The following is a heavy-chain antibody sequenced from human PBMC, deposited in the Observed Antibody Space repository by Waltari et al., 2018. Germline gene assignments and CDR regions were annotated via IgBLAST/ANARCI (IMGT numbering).Heavy chain of an antibody. D-gene: IGHD3-10*01. CDR1: GYTFTLYA. CDR2: INTNTGDP. V-gene: IGHV7-4-1*02. CDR3: VRAYGTGSGDVDFPGSY. J-gene: IGHJ4*02. Sequence: QVQLVQSGSELKEPGASVRVSCKASGYTFTLYAINWVRQAPGHGLEWLGWINTNTGDPMYAQGFTGRFLISLDTSVITAYLQINRLKAEDTAVYYCVRAYGTGSGDVDFPGSYWGQGTLVTVSS.